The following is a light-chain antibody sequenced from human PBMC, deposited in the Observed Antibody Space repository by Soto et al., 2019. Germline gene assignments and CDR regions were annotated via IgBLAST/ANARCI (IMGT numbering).Light chain of an antibody. V-gene: IGLV2-18*02. CDR1: SSDVGNYNR. J-gene: IGLJ2*01. CDR3: SSYTTSSTVV. Sequence: QSVLTQPPSVSGSPGQSVTISCTGTSSDVGNYNRVSWYQQPPGTAPKLMIYEVSYRPSGVPDRFSGSKSGNTASLTISGLQAEDEADYYCSSYTTSSTVVFGGGTKLTVL. CDR2: EVS.